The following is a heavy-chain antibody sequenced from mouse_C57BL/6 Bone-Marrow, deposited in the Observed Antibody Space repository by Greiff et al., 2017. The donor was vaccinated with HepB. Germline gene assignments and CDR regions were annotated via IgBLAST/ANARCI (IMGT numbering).Heavy chain of an antibody. J-gene: IGHJ4*01. V-gene: IGHV5-4*01. CDR3: ARDVTTVVGGDY. Sequence: EVQGVESGGGLVKPGGSLKLSCAASGFTFSSYAMSWVRQTPEKRLEWVATISDGGSYTYYPDNVKGRFTISRDNAKNNLYLQMSHLKSEDTAMYYCARDVTTVVGGDYWGQGTSVTVSS. CDR2: ISDGGSYT. D-gene: IGHD1-1*01. CDR1: GFTFSSYA.